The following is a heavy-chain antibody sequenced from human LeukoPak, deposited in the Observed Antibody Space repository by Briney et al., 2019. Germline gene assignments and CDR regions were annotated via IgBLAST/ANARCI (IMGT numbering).Heavy chain of an antibody. CDR2: INTYTGNP. V-gene: IGHV7-4-1*02. Sequence: GASVKVSCKAPGYTFTTYGISWVRQAPGQGLEWMGWINTYTGNPTYAQGFSGRFVFSLDTSVSTAYLQISSLKAEDTAVYYCARPLNSGTYYTDYWGQGTLVTVSS. J-gene: IGHJ4*02. CDR3: ARPLNSGTYYTDY. CDR1: GYTFTTYG. D-gene: IGHD1-26*01.